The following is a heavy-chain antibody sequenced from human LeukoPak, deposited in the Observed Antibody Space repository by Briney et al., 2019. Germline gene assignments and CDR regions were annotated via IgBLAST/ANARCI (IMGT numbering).Heavy chain of an antibody. J-gene: IGHJ4*02. CDR2: ISYDGSNK. Sequence: GGSLRLSCAASGFTFSSYAMHWVRQAPGKGLEWVALISYDGSNKYYADSVKGRFTISRDNSKNTLYLQMNSLRAEDTAVYYCARSYLTVGSGYYYGGFDYWGQGTLVTVSS. CDR3: ARSYLTVGSGYYYGGFDY. CDR1: GFTFSSYA. V-gene: IGHV3-30*03. D-gene: IGHD3-22*01.